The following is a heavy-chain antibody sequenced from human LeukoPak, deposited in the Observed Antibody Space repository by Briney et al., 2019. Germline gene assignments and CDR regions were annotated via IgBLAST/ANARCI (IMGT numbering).Heavy chain of an antibody. Sequence: GSLRLSCAASGFTFSNAWMSWIRQPPGKGLEWIGEINHSGSTNYNPSLKSRVTISVDTSKNQFSLKLSSVTAADTAVYYCARVSSSGWYQTSDYWGQGTLVTVSS. D-gene: IGHD6-19*01. CDR1: GFTFSNAW. CDR3: ARVSSSGWYQTSDY. J-gene: IGHJ4*02. V-gene: IGHV4-34*01. CDR2: INHSGST.